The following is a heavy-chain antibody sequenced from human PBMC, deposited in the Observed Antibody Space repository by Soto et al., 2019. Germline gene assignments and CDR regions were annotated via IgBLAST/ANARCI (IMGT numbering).Heavy chain of an antibody. D-gene: IGHD2-2*01. J-gene: IGHJ3*02. CDR2: INPNSGGT. Sequence: ASVKVSCKASGYTFTGYYMHWVRQAPGQGLEWMGWINPNSGGTNYAQKFQGRVTMTRDTSISTAYMEPSRLRSDDTAVYYCARVGSYCSSTSCHPGYSGYDWNIWGQGTMVTVSS. CDR3: ARVGSYCSSTSCHPGYSGYDWNI. V-gene: IGHV1-2*02. CDR1: GYTFTGYY.